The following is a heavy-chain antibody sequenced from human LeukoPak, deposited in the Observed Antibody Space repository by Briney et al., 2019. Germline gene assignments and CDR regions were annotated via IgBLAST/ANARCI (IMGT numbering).Heavy chain of an antibody. CDR1: GFTFSSYS. J-gene: IGHJ5*02. CDR3: ARDQAPYRIAVAGTAGNNWFDP. V-gene: IGHV3-21*01. CDR2: ISSSSSYI. Sequence: GGSLRLSCAASGFTFSSYSMNWVRQAPGKGLEWVSSISSSSSYIYYADSVKGRFTISRDNAKNSLYLQMNSLRAEDTAVYYCARDQAPYRIAVAGTAGNNWFDPWGQGTLVTASS. D-gene: IGHD6-19*01.